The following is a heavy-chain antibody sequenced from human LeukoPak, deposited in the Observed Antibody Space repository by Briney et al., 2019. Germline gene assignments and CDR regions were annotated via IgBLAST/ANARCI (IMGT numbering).Heavy chain of an antibody. D-gene: IGHD3-3*01. J-gene: IGHJ6*03. V-gene: IGHV4-59*01. Sequence: SETLSLTCTVSGGSISSYYWSWIRQPPGKGLEWIGYIYYSGSTNYNPSLKSRVTISVDTSKNQFSLKLSSVTAADTAVYYCARRRITHFGDYYMDVWGKGTTVTVSS. CDR3: ARRRITHFGDYYMDV. CDR2: IYYSGST. CDR1: GGSISSYY.